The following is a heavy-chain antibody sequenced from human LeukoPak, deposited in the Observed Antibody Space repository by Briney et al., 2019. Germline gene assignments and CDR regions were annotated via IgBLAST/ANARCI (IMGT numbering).Heavy chain of an antibody. V-gene: IGHV4-59*08. Sequence: SETLSLTCTVSGASVSSDYWGWIRQSPGKGLEWIGYIYHSGHTMSNPSLKSRVSLSLDTSNNQFSLKLSSVTAADTAVYYCARHPFQYPFDHWGQGTVVSVSS. CDR1: GASVSSDY. J-gene: IGHJ5*02. CDR2: IYHSGHT. D-gene: IGHD2/OR15-2a*01. CDR3: ARHPFQYPFDH.